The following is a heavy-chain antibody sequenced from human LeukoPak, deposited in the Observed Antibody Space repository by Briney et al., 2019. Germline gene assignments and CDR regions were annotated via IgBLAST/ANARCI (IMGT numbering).Heavy chain of an antibody. CDR3: AKDRGSRGYSGYDFFDQ. Sequence: GGSLRLSCAASGFTFSSFAMSWVRQAPGKGLEWVPTISGSGGSTYYADSVKGRFTISRANSRNTLYLQLNSLRGEDAALYYCAKDRGSRGYSGYDFFDQWGQGTLVTVSS. D-gene: IGHD5-12*01. CDR1: GFTFSSFA. V-gene: IGHV3-23*01. CDR2: ISGSGGST. J-gene: IGHJ4*02.